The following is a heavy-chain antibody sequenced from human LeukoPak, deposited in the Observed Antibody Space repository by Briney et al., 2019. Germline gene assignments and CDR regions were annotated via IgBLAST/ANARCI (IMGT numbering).Heavy chain of an antibody. CDR1: GGSISSYY. CDR2: IYTSGST. V-gene: IGHV4-4*07. D-gene: IGHD3-10*01. J-gene: IGHJ4*02. CDR3: ARDGYGSGRLPGD. Sequence: SETLSLTCTVSGGSISSYYWSWIRQPAGKGLEWILRIYTSGSTNYNPSLKSRFTMSVDTSKNQSSLELSSVTAADAAAYYCARDGYGSGRLPGDWGQGTLVTVSS.